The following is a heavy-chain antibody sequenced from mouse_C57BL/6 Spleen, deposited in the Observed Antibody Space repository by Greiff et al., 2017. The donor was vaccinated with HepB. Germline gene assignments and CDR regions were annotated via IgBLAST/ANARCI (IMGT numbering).Heavy chain of an antibody. CDR1: GYTFTSYW. CDR2: IDPSDSYT. D-gene: IGHD1-1*01. V-gene: IGHV1-69*01. Sequence: QVQLQQPGAELVMPGASVKLSCKASGYTFTSYWMHWVKQRPGQGLEWIGEIDPSDSYTNYNQKFKGKSTLTVDKSSSTAYMQLSSLTSEDSAVYYCARRRHYYGSSLDYWGQGTTLTVSS. J-gene: IGHJ2*01. CDR3: ARRRHYYGSSLDY.